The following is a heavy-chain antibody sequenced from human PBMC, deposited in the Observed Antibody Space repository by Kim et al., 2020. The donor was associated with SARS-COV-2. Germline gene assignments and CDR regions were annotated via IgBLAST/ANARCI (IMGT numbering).Heavy chain of an antibody. Sequence: YNDYAVSVKRRININPDTSKNQFFLQLNSGTPEDTAVYYCARSSARRFDFWGQGTLVTVSS. CDR2: YN. J-gene: IGHJ4*02. CDR3: ARSSARRFDF. V-gene: IGHV6-1*01.